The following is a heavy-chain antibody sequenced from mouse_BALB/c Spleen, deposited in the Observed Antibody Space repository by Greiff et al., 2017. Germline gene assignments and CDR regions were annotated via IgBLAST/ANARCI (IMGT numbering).Heavy chain of an antibody. D-gene: IGHD2-4*01. J-gene: IGHJ4*01. CDR3: ARGITTGYAMDY. CDR2: ISNGGGST. V-gene: IGHV5-12-2*01. CDR1: GFTFSSYT. Sequence: EVQVVESGGGLVQPGGSLKLSCAASGFTFSSYTMSWVRQTPEKRLEWVAYISNGGGSTYYPDTVKGRFTISRDNAKNTLYLQMSSLKSEDTAMYYCARGITTGYAMDYWGQGTSVTVSS.